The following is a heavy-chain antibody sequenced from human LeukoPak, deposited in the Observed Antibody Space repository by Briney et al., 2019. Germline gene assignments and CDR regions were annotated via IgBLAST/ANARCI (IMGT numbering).Heavy chain of an antibody. D-gene: IGHD5-18*01. V-gene: IGHV1-2*02. CDR3: ARVRVQLWFRVNDAFDI. CDR1: GYTFTGYY. Sequence: GASVKVSCKASGYTFTGYYMHWVRRAPGQGLEWMGWINPNSGGTNYAQKFQGRVTMTRDTSISTAYMELSRLRSDDTAVYYCARVRVQLWFRVNDAFDIWGQGTMVTVSS. J-gene: IGHJ3*02. CDR2: INPNSGGT.